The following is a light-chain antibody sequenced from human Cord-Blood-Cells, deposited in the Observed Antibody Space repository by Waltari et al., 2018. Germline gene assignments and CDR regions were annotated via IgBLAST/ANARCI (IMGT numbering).Light chain of an antibody. J-gene: IGKJ2*01. Sequence: DIQMTQSPSSLSASVGNRVTITCRASQSISSYLNWYQQKPGKAPKLLIYAASSLQSGFPSRFSGSGSGTDFTLTISSLQPEDFATYYGQQSYSTPYTFGHGTKLEIK. V-gene: IGKV1-39*01. CDR1: QSISSY. CDR3: QQSYSTPYT. CDR2: AAS.